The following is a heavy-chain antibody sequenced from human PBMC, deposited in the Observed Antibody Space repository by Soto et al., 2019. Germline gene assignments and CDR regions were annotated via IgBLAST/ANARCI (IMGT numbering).Heavy chain of an antibody. CDR2: INPSGGST. V-gene: IGHV1-46*01. CDR1: GYTFTSYY. Sequence: QVQLVQSGAEVKKPGASVKVSCKASGYTFTSYYMHWVRQAPGQGLEWMGIINPSGGSTSYAQKFQGRVTMTRDTSTSTVYMELSSLRSEDTAVYYCARFGVVPAAIMGMDVWGQGTTVTVSS. J-gene: IGHJ6*02. D-gene: IGHD2-2*01. CDR3: ARFGVVPAAIMGMDV.